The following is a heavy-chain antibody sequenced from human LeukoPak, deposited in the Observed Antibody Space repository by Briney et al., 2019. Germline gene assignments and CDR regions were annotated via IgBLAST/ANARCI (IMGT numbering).Heavy chain of an antibody. CDR3: AREPAARGGRSIAVADDAFDI. V-gene: IGHV3-74*01. CDR2: INSDGSST. J-gene: IGHJ3*02. Sequence: PGGSLRLSCAASGSTFSSYWMHWVRQAPGKGLVWVSRINSDGSSTSYADSVKGRFTISKDNAKNTLYLQMNSLRAEDTAVYYCAREPAARGGRSIAVADDAFDIWGQGTMVTVSS. CDR1: GSTFSSYW. D-gene: IGHD6-19*01.